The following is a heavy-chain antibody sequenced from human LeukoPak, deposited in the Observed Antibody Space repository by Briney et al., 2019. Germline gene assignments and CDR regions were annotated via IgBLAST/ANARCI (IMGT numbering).Heavy chain of an antibody. CDR1: GGSFSGYY. D-gene: IGHD3-22*01. Sequence: SETLSLTCAVYGGSFSGYYWSWIRQPPGKGLEWIGEINHSGSTNYNPSLKSRVTISVDTSKNQFSLKLRSVTAVDTAVYYCARWGHFDTSGYFVVDYWGQGTLVTVSS. CDR2: INHSGST. J-gene: IGHJ4*02. CDR3: ARWGHFDTSGYFVVDY. V-gene: IGHV4-34*01.